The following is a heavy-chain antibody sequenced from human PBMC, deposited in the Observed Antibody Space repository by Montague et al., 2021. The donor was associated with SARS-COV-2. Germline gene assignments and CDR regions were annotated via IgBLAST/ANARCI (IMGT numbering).Heavy chain of an antibody. J-gene: IGHJ4*02. Sequence: TLSLTCTVSGGSISSGGYYWSWIRQHPGDGLGWIGFIYNGGSTHSSPSLKGRVTISLDTSENQFSLNLSSVTAADTAVYFCARGSGHLVRGDHLDFWGQGTLVTVSS. CDR1: GGSISSGGYY. V-gene: IGHV4-31*03. CDR3: ARGSGHLVRGDHLDF. CDR2: IYNGGST. D-gene: IGHD3-10*01.